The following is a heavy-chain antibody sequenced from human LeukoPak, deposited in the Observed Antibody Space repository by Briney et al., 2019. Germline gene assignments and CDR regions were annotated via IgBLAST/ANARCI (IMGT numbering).Heavy chain of an antibody. CDR1: GGSISTSNYY. D-gene: IGHD3-10*01. J-gene: IGHJ3*02. Sequence: SETLSLTCTVSGGSISTSNYYWGSPRQPPGRGLEWIGKIFYSRSTHNSPSLRSRVTISLDTSRNQFSLKLSYVTAADTAVYCCAKSNGYGLVDIWGEGRMVTVSS. CDR2: IFYSRST. CDR3: AKSNGYGLVDI. V-gene: IGHV4-39*07.